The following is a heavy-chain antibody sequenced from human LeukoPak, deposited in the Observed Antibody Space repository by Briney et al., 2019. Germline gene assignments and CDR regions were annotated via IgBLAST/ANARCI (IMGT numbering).Heavy chain of an antibody. D-gene: IGHD3-10*01. V-gene: IGHV3-30-3*01. CDR1: GFTFSSYA. CDR3: ARLDSLSGSGTYGF. Sequence: GGSLRLSCAASGFTFSSYAMHWVRQAPGKGLEWVAVISYDGSNKYYADSVKGRFTISRDNSKNTLYLQMNSLRAEDTAVYFCARLDSLSGSGTYGFWGQGTQVTVSS. CDR2: ISYDGSNK. J-gene: IGHJ4*02.